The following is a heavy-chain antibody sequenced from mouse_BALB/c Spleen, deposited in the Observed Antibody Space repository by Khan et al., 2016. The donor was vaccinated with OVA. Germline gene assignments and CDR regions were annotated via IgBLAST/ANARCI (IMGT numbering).Heavy chain of an antibody. CDR2: IYPGSGST. CDR1: GYTFTDYV. V-gene: IGHV1-77*01. CDR3: AKSYDGAWFAY. J-gene: IGHJ3*01. D-gene: IGHD1-1*01. Sequence: QVQLQQSGPELVKPGAAVKMSCKASGYTFTDYVISWVKQRTGQGPEWIGEIYPGSGSTYYNEKFKGKATLTADKSSNTAYMQLSSLTSEDSAVYVSAKSYDGAWFAYWGQGTLVTVSA.